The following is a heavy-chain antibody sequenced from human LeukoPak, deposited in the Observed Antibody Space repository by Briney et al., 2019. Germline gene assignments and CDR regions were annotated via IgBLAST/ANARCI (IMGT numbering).Heavy chain of an antibody. V-gene: IGHV4-59*01. CDR3: ARRDGRSTSFDY. D-gene: IGHD2-2*01. CDR2: IYYSGST. CDR1: GGSNSSYY. Sequence: SETLTLTSTVSGGSNSSYYWSWIRQPPGKGLEWIGYIYYSGSTNYNPSLKSRVTISVDTSKNQFSLKLSSVTAADTAVYYCARRDGRSTSFDYWGQGTLVTVSS. J-gene: IGHJ4*02.